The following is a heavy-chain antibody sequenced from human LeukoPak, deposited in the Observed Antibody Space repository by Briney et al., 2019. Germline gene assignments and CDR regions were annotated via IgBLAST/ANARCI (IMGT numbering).Heavy chain of an antibody. CDR2: IYYSWST. Sequence: SETLSPTCHVPGGSISSYYWSCIRQPPGKGLESIGYIYYSWSTNYNPSLKSRVTISVDTSKNPFSLKLRSVTAADTAVYYCARDRSSGGGVFDIWGQGTMVTVSS. CDR3: ARDRSSGGGVFDI. D-gene: IGHD6-19*01. CDR1: GGSISSYY. V-gene: IGHV4-59*01. J-gene: IGHJ3*02.